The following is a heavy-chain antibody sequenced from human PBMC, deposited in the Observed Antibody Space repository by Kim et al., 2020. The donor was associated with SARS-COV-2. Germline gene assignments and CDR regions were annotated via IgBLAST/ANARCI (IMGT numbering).Heavy chain of an antibody. Sequence: SVKCRFTISRDNAKNSLYLQMNSLRDEDTAVYYCARENSGWYRGVRRFDPWGQGTLVTVSS. CDR3: ARENSGWYRGVRRFDP. D-gene: IGHD6-19*01. J-gene: IGHJ5*02. V-gene: IGHV3-48*02.